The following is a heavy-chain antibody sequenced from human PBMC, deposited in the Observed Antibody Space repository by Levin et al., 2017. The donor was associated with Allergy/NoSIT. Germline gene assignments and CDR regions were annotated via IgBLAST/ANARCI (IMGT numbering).Heavy chain of an antibody. CDR2: ISSSSSYI. CDR3: ALLREWLWGNDAFDI. V-gene: IGHV3-21*01. CDR1: GFTFSSYS. J-gene: IGHJ3*02. D-gene: IGHD3-3*01. Sequence: KAGGSLRLSCAASGFTFSSYSMNWVRQAPGKGLEWVSSISSSSSYIYYADSVKGRFTISRDNAKNSLYLQMNSLRAEDTAVYYCALLREWLWGNDAFDIWGQGTMVTVSS.